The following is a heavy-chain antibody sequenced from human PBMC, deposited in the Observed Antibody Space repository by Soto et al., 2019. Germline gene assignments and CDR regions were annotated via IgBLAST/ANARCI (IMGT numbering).Heavy chain of an antibody. Sequence: SETLSLTCTVSGGSISSYYWSWIRQPPGKGLEWIGYIYYSGSTNYNPSLKSRVTISVDTSKNQFSLKLSSVTAADTAVYYCARLTRGYSYGQTNDYWGQGTLVTVSS. D-gene: IGHD5-18*01. CDR2: IYYSGST. J-gene: IGHJ4*02. V-gene: IGHV4-59*08. CDR1: GGSISSYY. CDR3: ARLTRGYSYGQTNDY.